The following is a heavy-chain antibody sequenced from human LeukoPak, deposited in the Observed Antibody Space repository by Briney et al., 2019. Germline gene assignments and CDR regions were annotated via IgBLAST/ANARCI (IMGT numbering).Heavy chain of an antibody. CDR3: ARSQSRIHRIIISGLDY. Sequence: SETLSLTCTVSGGSISSYYWSWIRQPPGKGLEWIGYIYYSGSTNYNPSLKSRVTISVDTSKNQFSLKLSSVTAADTAVYYCARSQSRIHRIIISGLDYWGQGTLVTVSS. CDR2: IYYSGST. J-gene: IGHJ4*02. V-gene: IGHV4-59*01. D-gene: IGHD1-20*01. CDR1: GGSISSYY.